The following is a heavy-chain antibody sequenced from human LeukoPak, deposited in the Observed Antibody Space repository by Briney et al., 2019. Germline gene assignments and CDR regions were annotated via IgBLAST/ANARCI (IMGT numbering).Heavy chain of an antibody. CDR1: GYTFTSYG. CDR3: ARVRALRYFPYYMDV. D-gene: IGHD3-9*01. CDR2: ISAYNGNT. V-gene: IGHV1-18*01. J-gene: IGHJ6*03. Sequence: ASVKVSCKASGYTFTSYGISWVRQAPGQGLEWMGWISAYNGNTNYAQKLQGRVTMTTDTSTSTAYIELRSLRSDDTAVYYCARVRALRYFPYYMDVWGKGTTVTVSS.